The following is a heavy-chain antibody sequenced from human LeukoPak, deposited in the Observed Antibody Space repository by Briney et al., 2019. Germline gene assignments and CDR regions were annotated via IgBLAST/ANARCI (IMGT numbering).Heavy chain of an antibody. J-gene: IGHJ4*02. CDR1: GFTFSSYA. V-gene: IGHV3-23*01. D-gene: IGHD6-13*01. CDR3: AKALSSSWYRDDY. CDR2: ISGSGGSA. Sequence: GGSLRLSCAASGFTFSSYAMSWVRQAPGKGLEWVSAISGSGGSAYYADSVKGRFTISRDNSKNTLYLQMNSLRAEDTAVYYCAKALSSSWYRDDYWGQGTLVTVSS.